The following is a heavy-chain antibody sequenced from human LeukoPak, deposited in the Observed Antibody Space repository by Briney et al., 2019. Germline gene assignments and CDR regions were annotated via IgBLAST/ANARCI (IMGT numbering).Heavy chain of an antibody. CDR3: AENRGAGSHYHYHMNV. V-gene: IGHV3-23*01. CDR2: ISGSGGGT. J-gene: IGHJ6*03. D-gene: IGHD1-26*01. Sequence: PGGSLRLSCAASGFTFSTYAMSWVRQAAGKGLEWVSLISGSGGGTYYADSVKGRFTISRDNSKNTLYLQLNSLRVEDTAVYYCAENRGAGSHYHYHMNVWGKGTTVTVSS. CDR1: GFTFSTYA.